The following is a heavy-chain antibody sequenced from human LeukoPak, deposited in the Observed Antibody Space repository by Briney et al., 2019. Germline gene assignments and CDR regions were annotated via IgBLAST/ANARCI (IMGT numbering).Heavy chain of an antibody. D-gene: IGHD6-19*01. CDR3: ARDRYSSGSNWFDP. J-gene: IGHJ5*02. Sequence: GASVKVSCKASGYTFTSYAMNWVRQAPGQGLEWMGWINTNTGNPTYAQGFTGRFVFSLDTSVSTAYLQISSLKAEDTAVYYCARDRYSSGSNWFDPWGQGTLVTVSS. CDR1: GYTFTSYA. V-gene: IGHV7-4-1*02. CDR2: INTNTGNP.